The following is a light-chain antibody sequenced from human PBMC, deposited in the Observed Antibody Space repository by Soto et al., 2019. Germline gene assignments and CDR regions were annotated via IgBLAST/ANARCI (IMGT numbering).Light chain of an antibody. V-gene: IGKV3D-20*01. CDR2: DAS. CDR3: QQYGSSPFT. Sequence: EIVLTQSPATLSLSPGEGATLSCGATQNVSSRYLAWYQQKPGLAPTLLIYDASSRATGIPDRFSGSGSGTGFTLTIRRLEPEDFAVYYCQQYGSSPFTFGGGTKVEI. CDR1: QNVSSRY. J-gene: IGKJ4*01.